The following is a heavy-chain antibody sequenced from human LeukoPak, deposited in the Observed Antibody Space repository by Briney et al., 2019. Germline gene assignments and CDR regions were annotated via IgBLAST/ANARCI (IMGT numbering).Heavy chain of an antibody. J-gene: IGHJ5*02. CDR3: ARGNTIFGVVTYWFDP. CDR1: GGSISSGGYY. CDR2: IYYSGST. Sequence: SETLSLTCTVSGGSISSGGYYWSWIRQHPGKGLEWIGYIYYSGSTYYNPSLKSRVTISVDTSKNQFSLKLSSVTAADTAVYYCARGNTIFGVVTYWFDPWGQGTLVTVSS. V-gene: IGHV4-31*03. D-gene: IGHD3-3*01.